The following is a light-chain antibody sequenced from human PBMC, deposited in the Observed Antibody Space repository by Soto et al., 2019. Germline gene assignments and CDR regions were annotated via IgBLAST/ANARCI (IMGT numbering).Light chain of an antibody. J-gene: IGKJ1*01. Sequence: EIELTQSPGTLSLSPGERATLSCRASQSVSNNYLAWYQQKPGQAPRLLIYGASNRATVIPDRFSGSGSGTDFTLTISRLESEDFAVHYCQQYGSSGTFGQGTKVDIK. CDR2: GAS. V-gene: IGKV3-20*01. CDR3: QQYGSSGT. CDR1: QSVSNNY.